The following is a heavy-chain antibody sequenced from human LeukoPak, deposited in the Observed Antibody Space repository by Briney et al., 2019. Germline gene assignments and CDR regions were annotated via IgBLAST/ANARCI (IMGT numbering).Heavy chain of an antibody. Sequence: GASVKVSCKASGYTFTSYDINWVRQATGQGLEWMGWMNPNSGNTGYAQKFQGRVTITRNTSISTAYMELSSLRSEDTAVYYCARGRSSGWYQEVDYWGQGTLVTVSS. CDR1: GYTFTSYD. J-gene: IGHJ4*02. D-gene: IGHD6-19*01. V-gene: IGHV1-8*03. CDR2: MNPNSGNT. CDR3: ARGRSSGWYQEVDY.